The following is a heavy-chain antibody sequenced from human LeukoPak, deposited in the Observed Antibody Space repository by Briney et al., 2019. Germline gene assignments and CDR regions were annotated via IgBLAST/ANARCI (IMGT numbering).Heavy chain of an antibody. CDR1: GGSISSSSYY. J-gene: IGHJ6*03. D-gene: IGHD3-3*01. CDR3: ARAWGDLITIFGVVTSNAYMGV. CDR2: IYYSGST. V-gene: IGHV4-39*07. Sequence: SETLSLTCTVSGGSISSSSYYWGWIRQPPGKGLEWIGSIYYSGSTYYNPSLKSRVTISVDTSKNQFSLKLSSVTAADTAVYYCARAWGDLITIFGVVTSNAYMGVWGKGTTVTVSS.